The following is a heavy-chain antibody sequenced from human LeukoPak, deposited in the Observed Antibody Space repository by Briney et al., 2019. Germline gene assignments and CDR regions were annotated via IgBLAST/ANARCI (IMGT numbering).Heavy chain of an antibody. V-gene: IGHV3-7*03. CDR1: GFTFSSYW. J-gene: IGHJ6*02. CDR2: INHKGNVN. Sequence: GGSLRLSCAASGFTFSSYWMNWARQAPGKGLEWVASINHKGNVNYYVDSVKGRFTISRDNAKNSLYLQMSNLRAEDTAVYFCARGGGSDVWGQGATVTVSS. D-gene: IGHD2-15*01. CDR3: ARGGGSDV.